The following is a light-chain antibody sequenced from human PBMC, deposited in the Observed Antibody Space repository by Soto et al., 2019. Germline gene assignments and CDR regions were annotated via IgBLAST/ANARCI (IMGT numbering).Light chain of an antibody. Sequence: QLVLTQSSSASASLGSSVKLTCTLSSGHSSYVIAWHQQQPGKAPRYLVKVESSGSYNKGSGIPDRFSGSISGADRYLTISNHQSEDEADYYCETWDSNTRVFGGGTKLTVL. CDR1: SGHSSYV. V-gene: IGLV4-60*03. J-gene: IGLJ3*02. CDR2: VESSGSY. CDR3: ETWDSNTRV.